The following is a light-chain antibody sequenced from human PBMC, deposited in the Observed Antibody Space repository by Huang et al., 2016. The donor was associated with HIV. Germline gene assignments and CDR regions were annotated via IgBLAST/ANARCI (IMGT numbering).Light chain of an antibody. CDR1: QGISHY. V-gene: IGKV1-9*01. Sequence: IQLTQSPSPLSPSVGDRVTITCRASQGISHYLAWYQQKPGKAPKILIYDAATLQNRVPTRFSGTGSGTDFTLTISSLQPDDFATYYCQQFYTYPLTFGGGTKVEIK. CDR2: DAA. CDR3: QQFYTYPLT. J-gene: IGKJ4*01.